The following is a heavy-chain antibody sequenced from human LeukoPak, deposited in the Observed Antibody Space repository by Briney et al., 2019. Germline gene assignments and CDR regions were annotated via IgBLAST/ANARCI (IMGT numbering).Heavy chain of an antibody. Sequence: GGSLRLSYAASGFTFSSYAMSWVRQAPGKGLEWVSAISGSGGSTYYADSVKGRFTISRDNSKNTLYLQMNSLRAEDTAVYYCAKDSLSSTSFDYWGQGTLVTVSS. CDR1: GFTFSSYA. J-gene: IGHJ4*02. CDR3: AKDSLSSTSFDY. D-gene: IGHD2-2*01. CDR2: ISGSGGST. V-gene: IGHV3-23*01.